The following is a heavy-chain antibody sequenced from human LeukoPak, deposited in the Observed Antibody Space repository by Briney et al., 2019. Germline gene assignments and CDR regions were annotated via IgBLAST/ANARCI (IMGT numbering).Heavy chain of an antibody. CDR2: MNPNSGNT. J-gene: IGHJ4*02. V-gene: IGHV1-8*02. CDR3: ARGRTHRRLWLGESTGGPFDY. Sequence: ASVKVSCKASGYTFTSYDTNWVRQATGQGLEWMGWMNPNSGNTGYAQKFQGRVTMTIDTSTSTLYMELRSLRSDDTAVYYCARGRTHRRLWLGESTGGPFDYWGQGTLVTVSS. D-gene: IGHD3-10*01. CDR1: GYTFTSYD.